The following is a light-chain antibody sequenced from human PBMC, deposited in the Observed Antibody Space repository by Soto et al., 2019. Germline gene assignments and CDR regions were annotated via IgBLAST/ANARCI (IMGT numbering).Light chain of an antibody. CDR2: KAS. Sequence: DIQMTQSPSTLSASVGDRVTITCRASQSIRSWLAWYQQKPGKAPNLLIYKASSLDSGVPSRFSGSGSGTEFTLTISSLQPDDFATYYCQQYNSYARTFGQGTKVEIK. J-gene: IGKJ1*01. CDR3: QQYNSYART. CDR1: QSIRSW. V-gene: IGKV1-5*03.